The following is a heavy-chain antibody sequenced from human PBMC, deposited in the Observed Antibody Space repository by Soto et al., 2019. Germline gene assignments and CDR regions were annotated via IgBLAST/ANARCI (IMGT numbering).Heavy chain of an antibody. D-gene: IGHD1-26*01. V-gene: IGHV4-59*01. J-gene: IGHJ2*01. CDR3: ARDQGYYTLYFDL. CDR2: VYHSGST. Sequence: PSETLSLTCTVSGGSIMTYYWSWIRQPPGKGLEWIGYVYHSGSTKYNPSLKSRVTISVDTSKNKFSLKLTSVTAADTAVYYCARDQGYYTLYFDLWGRGTLVIVSS. CDR1: GGSIMTYY.